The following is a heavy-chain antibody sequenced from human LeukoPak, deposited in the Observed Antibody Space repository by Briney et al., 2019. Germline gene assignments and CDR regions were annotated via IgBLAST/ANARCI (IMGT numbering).Heavy chain of an antibody. D-gene: IGHD2-21*02. CDR2: IDSSSSYK. V-gene: IGHV3-21*01. CDR3: LRGDRRDF. Sequence: PGGSLRLSCAASGFNFNTETMSWVRQAPGKGLEWLSSIDSSSSYKFYAHSVRGRFIISRDNARKSLYLQMTSVTAEDTAVYFCLRGDRRDFWGQGTLLVVSS. CDR1: GFNFNTET. J-gene: IGHJ4*02.